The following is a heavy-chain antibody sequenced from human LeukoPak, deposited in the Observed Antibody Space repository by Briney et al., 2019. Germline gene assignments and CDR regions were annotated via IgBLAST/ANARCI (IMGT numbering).Heavy chain of an antibody. CDR1: GFTFSSYS. D-gene: IGHD5-12*01. CDR2: ISGSGGST. J-gene: IGHJ4*02. CDR3: AKGYSGYDLFDY. Sequence: SGGSLRLSCAASGFTFSSYSMNWVRQAPGKGLEWVSAISGSGGSTYYADSVKGRFTISRDNSKNTLYLQMNSLRAEDTAVYYCAKGYSGYDLFDYWGQGTLVTVSS. V-gene: IGHV3-23*01.